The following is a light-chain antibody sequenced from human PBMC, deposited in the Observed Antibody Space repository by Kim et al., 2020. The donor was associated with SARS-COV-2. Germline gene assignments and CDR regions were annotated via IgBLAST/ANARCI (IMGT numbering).Light chain of an antibody. CDR3: AAWDDSLNAVI. CDR2: LTD. J-gene: IGLJ2*01. V-gene: IGLV1-44*01. Sequence: NVNWYQHFPGTAPKLIIYLTDRRPAGVPDRISASKSGTSASLAIGGLQSDDESEYYCAAWDDSLNAVIFGGGTLTVL. CDR1: N.